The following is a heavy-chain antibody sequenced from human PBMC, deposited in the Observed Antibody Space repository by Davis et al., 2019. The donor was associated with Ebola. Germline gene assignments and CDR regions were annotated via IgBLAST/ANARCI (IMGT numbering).Heavy chain of an antibody. CDR2: ISYDGSNK. J-gene: IGHJ6*02. CDR3: AKDRTRGRDYGDFNYYYYDMDV. D-gene: IGHD4-17*01. Sequence: GESLKISCAASGFTFSSYGMHWVRQAPGKGLEWVAVISYDGSNKYYADSVKGRFTISRDNSKNTLYLQMNSLRAEDTAVYYCAKDRTRGRDYGDFNYYYYDMDVWGQGTTVTVSS. CDR1: GFTFSSYG. V-gene: IGHV3-30*18.